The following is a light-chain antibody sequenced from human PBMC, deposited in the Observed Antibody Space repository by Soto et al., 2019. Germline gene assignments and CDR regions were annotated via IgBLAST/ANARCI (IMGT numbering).Light chain of an antibody. CDR2: HAS. V-gene: IGKV1-13*02. CDR1: QGISSA. CDR3: LQHNSYPLT. Sequence: AIQLTQSPSSLSASVGDRVTITCRASQGISSALAWYQQKPGKPPKLLIYHASNLESGVPSRFSVRGSGTDFTLTISSLQPENFATYYCLQHNSYPLTFGPGTKVHIK. J-gene: IGKJ3*01.